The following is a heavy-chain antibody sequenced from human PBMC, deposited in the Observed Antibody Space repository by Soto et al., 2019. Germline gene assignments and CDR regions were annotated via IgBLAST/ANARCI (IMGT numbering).Heavy chain of an antibody. CDR3: ARWIQLWLGYFDY. CDR2: ITGSGGST. Sequence: GGSLRLSCAASGFTFSNYAMSWVRQAPGKGLEWVSAITGSGGSTYYADSVKGRFTISRDNSKNTLYLQMNSLRAEDTAVYYCARWIQLWLGYFDYWGQGTLVTVSS. CDR1: GFTFSNYA. J-gene: IGHJ4*02. V-gene: IGHV3-23*01. D-gene: IGHD5-18*01.